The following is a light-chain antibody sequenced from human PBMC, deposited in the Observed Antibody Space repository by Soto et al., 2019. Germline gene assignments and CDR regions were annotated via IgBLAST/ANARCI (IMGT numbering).Light chain of an antibody. CDR3: QSYDSGLSGYV. J-gene: IGLJ1*01. V-gene: IGLV1-40*01. CDR1: SSNIGAGYD. Sequence: QSALTQPPSVSRAPGQRVTISCTGSSSNIGAGYDVHWYQQLPGTAPKLLIYGNSNRPSGVPDRFSGSKSGTSASLAITGLQAEDGADYYCQSYDSGLSGYVFGTGTKVTVL. CDR2: GNS.